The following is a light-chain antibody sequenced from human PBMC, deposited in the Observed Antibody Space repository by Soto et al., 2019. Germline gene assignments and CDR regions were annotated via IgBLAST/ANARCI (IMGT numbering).Light chain of an antibody. CDR1: QSISSH. CDR3: QQRPNWPLT. V-gene: IGKV3-11*01. Sequence: EIVLTQSPATLSLSPGERATLSCRASQSISSHLAWNQQKPGQAPRLLMYDASNRATGIPARFSGSGSGTDFTLTISSLEPEDFAVYYCQQRPNWPLTFGGGTKVEIK. J-gene: IGKJ4*01. CDR2: DAS.